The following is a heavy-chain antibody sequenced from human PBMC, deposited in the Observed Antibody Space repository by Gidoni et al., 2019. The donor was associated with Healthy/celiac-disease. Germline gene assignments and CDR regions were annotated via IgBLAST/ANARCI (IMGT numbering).Heavy chain of an antibody. V-gene: IGHV4-39*01. D-gene: IGHD3-10*01. CDR1: GDSIISSNYY. J-gene: IGHJ4*02. Sequence: QLQLQESGPGLVKPSETLSLTCAVSGDSIISSNYYWGWIRQPPGKGLEWIGTIDYSGSTYYNPSLKSRVTISVDTSKNQFSLKLSSVTAADTAVYYCARHSGYYGSGSYLMDYWGQGTLVTVSS. CDR3: ARHSGYYGSGSYLMDY. CDR2: IDYSGST.